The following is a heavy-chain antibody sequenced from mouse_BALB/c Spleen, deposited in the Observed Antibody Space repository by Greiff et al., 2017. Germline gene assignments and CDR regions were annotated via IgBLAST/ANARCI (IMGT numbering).Heavy chain of an antibody. D-gene: IGHD2-1*01. V-gene: IGHV5-9-4*01. CDR3: ARGENGNSWFAY. CDR2: ISSGGSYT. CDR1: GFTFSSYA. Sequence: DVQLVESGGGLVKPGGSLKLSCAASGFTFSSYAMSWVRQSPEKRLEWVAEISSGGSYTYYPDTVTGRFTISRDNAKNTLYLEMSSLRSEDTAMYYCARGENGNSWFAYWGQGTLVTVSA. J-gene: IGHJ3*01.